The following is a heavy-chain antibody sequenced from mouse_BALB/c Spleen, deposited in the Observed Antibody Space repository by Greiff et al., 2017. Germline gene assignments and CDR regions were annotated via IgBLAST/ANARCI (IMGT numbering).Heavy chain of an antibody. CDR2: IRSKSNNYAT. D-gene: IGHD1-2*01. CDR1: GFTFNTYA. Sequence: DVHLVESGGGLVQPKGSLKLSCAASGFTFNTYAMNWVRQAPGKGLEWVARIRSKSNNYATYYADSVKDRFTISRDDSQSMLYLQMNNLKTEDTAMYYCVRSPSLLWYFDVWGAGTTVTVSS. CDR3: VRSPSLLWYFDV. V-gene: IGHV10-1*02. J-gene: IGHJ1*01.